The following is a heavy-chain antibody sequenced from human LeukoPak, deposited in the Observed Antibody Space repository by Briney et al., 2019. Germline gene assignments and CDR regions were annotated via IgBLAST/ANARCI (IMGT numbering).Heavy chain of an antibody. V-gene: IGHV3-48*01. CDR1: GFTFSSYS. Sequence: GGSLRLSCAASGFTFSSYSMNWVRQAPGKGLEWVSYISSSSSTIYYADSVKGRFTISRDNAKNSLYLQMNSLRAEDTAVYYCARDTQKPYDYYMDVWGKGTTVTVSS. J-gene: IGHJ6*03. CDR2: ISSSSSTI. CDR3: ARDTQKPYDYYMDV.